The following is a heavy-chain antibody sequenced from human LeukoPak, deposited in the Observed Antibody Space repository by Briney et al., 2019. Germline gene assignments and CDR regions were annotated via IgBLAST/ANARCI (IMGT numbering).Heavy chain of an antibody. CDR3: AKSRPTYYYDSSGYYEP. CDR1: GFTFSSYA. J-gene: IGHJ5*02. Sequence: GGSLRLSCAASGFTFSSYAMRWVRQAPGKGLEWVSAISGSGGSTYYEDSVKGRFTISRDNSKNTLYLQMNNLRAEDTAVYYCAKSRPTYYYDSSGYYEPWGQGTLVTVSS. V-gene: IGHV3-23*01. D-gene: IGHD3-22*01. CDR2: ISGSGGST.